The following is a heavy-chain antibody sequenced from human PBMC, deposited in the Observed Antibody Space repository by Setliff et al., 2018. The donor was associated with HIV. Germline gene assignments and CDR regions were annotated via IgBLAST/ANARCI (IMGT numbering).Heavy chain of an antibody. V-gene: IGHV3-23*01. Sequence: PGGSLRLSCAASGFYFSIYGMSWVRQAPGKGLEWVSGISGSGATTFYADSVKGRFTISRGNSKNTLYLQVNSLTPEDTAVYYCARGRDASRQRMDVWGKGTTVTVSS. CDR1: GFYFSIYG. CDR2: ISGSGATT. J-gene: IGHJ6*04. D-gene: IGHD1-1*01. CDR3: ARGRDASRQRMDV.